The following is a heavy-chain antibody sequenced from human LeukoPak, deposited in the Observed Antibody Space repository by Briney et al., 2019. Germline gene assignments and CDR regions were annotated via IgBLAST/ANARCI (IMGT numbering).Heavy chain of an antibody. Sequence: GGSLRLSCVASGIVFSNYWMGWVRQAPGKGLEWVANIKEDGGETYYVDSVKGRFTISRDNAKNSLDLQMNSLRDEDTAVYYCARRKEVQTTFDYWGQGTLVTVSS. CDR3: ARRKEVQTTFDY. D-gene: IGHD4/OR15-4a*01. CDR1: GIVFSNYW. V-gene: IGHV3-7*01. CDR2: IKEDGGET. J-gene: IGHJ4*02.